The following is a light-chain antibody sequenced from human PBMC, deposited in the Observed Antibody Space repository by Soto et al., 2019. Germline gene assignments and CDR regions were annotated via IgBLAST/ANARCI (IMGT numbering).Light chain of an antibody. CDR3: QQVKNYPLT. CDR2: AAS. Sequence: DIQLTKSPSFLSASVGDRVTITCRASQDISSHLAWYQQKPGKAPKLLIYAASTLQSGVPSGFGGSGSGTEFTLTITSLQPEDFATYYCQQVKNYPLTFGGGTKVEIK. CDR1: QDISSH. J-gene: IGKJ4*01. V-gene: IGKV1-9*01.